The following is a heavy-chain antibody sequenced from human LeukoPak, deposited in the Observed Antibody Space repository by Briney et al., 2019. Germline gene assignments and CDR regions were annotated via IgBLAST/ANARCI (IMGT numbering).Heavy chain of an antibody. CDR2: IYHSGST. V-gene: IGHV4-4*02. CDR3: ARVAVPRAYYYDSSGRSFDY. J-gene: IGHJ4*02. CDR1: GGSISSSNW. Sequence: PSGTLSLTCAVSGGSISSSNWWSWVRQPPGKGLEWIGEIYHSGSTNYNPSLKSRVTISVDKSKNQFSLKLSSVTAADTAVYYCARVAVPRAYYYDSSGRSFDYWGQGTLVTVSS. D-gene: IGHD3-22*01.